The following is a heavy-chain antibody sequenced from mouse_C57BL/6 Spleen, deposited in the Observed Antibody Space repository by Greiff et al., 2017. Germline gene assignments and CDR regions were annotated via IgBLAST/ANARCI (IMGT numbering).Heavy chain of an antibody. CDR3: ARSANWDYFDY. CDR2: ISSGSSTI. D-gene: IGHD4-1*01. V-gene: IGHV5-17*01. CDR1: GFTFSDYG. J-gene: IGHJ2*01. Sequence: EVQRVESGGGLVKPGGSLKLSCAASGFTFSDYGMHWVRQAPEQGLEWVAYISSGSSTIYYADTVKGRFTISRDNAKNTLFLQMTSLRSEDTAMXYCARSANWDYFDYWGQGTTLTVSS.